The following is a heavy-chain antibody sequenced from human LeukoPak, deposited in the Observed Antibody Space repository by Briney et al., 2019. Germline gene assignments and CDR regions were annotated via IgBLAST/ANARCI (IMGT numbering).Heavy chain of an antibody. CDR2: INWNGGST. D-gene: IGHD5-18*01. CDR3: ARDARGYSYGYTDY. V-gene: IGHV3-20*04. J-gene: IGHJ4*02. Sequence: PGGSLRLSCAASGFTFDDYGTSWVRQAPGKGLEWVSGINWNGGSTGYADSVKGRFTISRDNAKNSLYLQMNSLRAEDTALYYCARDARGYSYGYTDYWGQGTLVTVSS. CDR1: GFTFDDYG.